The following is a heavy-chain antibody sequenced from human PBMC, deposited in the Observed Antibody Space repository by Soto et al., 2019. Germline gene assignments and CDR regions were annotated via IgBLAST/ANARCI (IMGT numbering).Heavy chain of an antibody. Sequence: QVQLVESGGGVVQPGESLRLSCAASEFTFSSYAMHWVRQAPGKGLEWVAVVSNDGSNTDYAESVKGRFTIARDNSKNTLNLQMNSVRAEDTVVYYCANDQSIDSRSCSDLDVWGQWTTVTVS. J-gene: IGHJ6*02. CDR1: EFTFSSYA. CDR2: VSNDGSNT. V-gene: IGHV3-30*18. CDR3: ANDQSIDSRSCSDLDV. D-gene: IGHD6-13*01.